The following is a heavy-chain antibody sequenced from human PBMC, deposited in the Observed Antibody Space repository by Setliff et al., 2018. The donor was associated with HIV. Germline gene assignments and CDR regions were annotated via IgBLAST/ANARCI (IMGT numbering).Heavy chain of an antibody. V-gene: IGHV1-2*02. Sequence: ASVKVSCKASGYTFTASYINWVRQSPGQGLEWVGRINPSSGSTKCAPTFQGRITITTDTSITTAYMELTSLRSDDTAIYYCARDIIAPEGSTSDYWGQGTLVTVSS. CDR3: ARDIIAPEGSTSDY. CDR2: INPSSGST. CDR1: GYTFTASY. J-gene: IGHJ4*02. D-gene: IGHD1-20*01.